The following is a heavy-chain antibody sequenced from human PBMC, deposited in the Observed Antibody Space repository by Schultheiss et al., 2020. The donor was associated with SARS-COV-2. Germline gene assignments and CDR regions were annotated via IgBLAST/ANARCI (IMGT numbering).Heavy chain of an antibody. CDR2: INPNSGGT. Sequence: APVKVSCKASGYTFTGYYMHWVRQAPGQGLEWMGWINPNSGGTNYAQKFQGRVTMTRDTSISTAYMELSRLRSDDTAVYYCARVLLTIFGVVDAFDIWGQGTMVTVSS. V-gene: IGHV1-2*02. D-gene: IGHD3-3*01. CDR3: ARVLLTIFGVVDAFDI. CDR1: GYTFTGYY. J-gene: IGHJ3*02.